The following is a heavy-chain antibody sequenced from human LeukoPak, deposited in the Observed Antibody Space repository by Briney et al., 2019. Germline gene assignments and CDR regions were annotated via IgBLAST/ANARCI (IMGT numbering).Heavy chain of an antibody. D-gene: IGHD6-19*01. CDR3: VKNGWLDY. CDR2: ISTSGDST. V-gene: IGHV3-21*06. J-gene: IGHJ4*02. Sequence: AGSLRLSCAASGFTFSSQNMNWVRQAPGKGLEWVAYISTSGDSTKYADSVEGRFTISRDNAENSLFLLMNSLRVEDTAVYYCVKNGWLDYWGQGILVTVST. CDR1: GFTFSSQN.